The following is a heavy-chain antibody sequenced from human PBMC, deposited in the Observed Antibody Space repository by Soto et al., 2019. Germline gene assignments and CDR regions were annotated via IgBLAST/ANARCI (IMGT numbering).Heavy chain of an antibody. CDR3: ARVFCSGGSCYEGGWHYYYYGMDV. D-gene: IGHD2-15*01. CDR2: ISAYNGNT. CDR1: GYTFTSYG. Sequence: QVQLVQSGAEVKKPGASVKVSCKASGYTFTSYGISWVRQAPGQGLEWMGWISAYNGNTNYAQKLQGRVTMTTDTSTSTAYMELRSLRSDDTAVYYCARVFCSGGSCYEGGWHYYYYGMDVWGQGTTVTVSS. J-gene: IGHJ6*02. V-gene: IGHV1-18*01.